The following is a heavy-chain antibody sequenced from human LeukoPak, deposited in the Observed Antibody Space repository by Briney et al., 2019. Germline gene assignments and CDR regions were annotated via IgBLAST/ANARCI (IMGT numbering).Heavy chain of an antibody. J-gene: IGHJ4*02. CDR2: IIPIFGTA. V-gene: IGHV1-69*13. Sequence: SVKVSCKASGGTFSSYAISWVRQAPGQGLEWMGGIIPIFGTANYAQKFQGRVTITADESTSTAYMELSSLRSEDTAVYYCARDGDYCGSGSYYGFYWGQGTLVTVSS. D-gene: IGHD3-10*01. CDR3: ARDGDYCGSGSYYGFY. CDR1: GGTFSSYA.